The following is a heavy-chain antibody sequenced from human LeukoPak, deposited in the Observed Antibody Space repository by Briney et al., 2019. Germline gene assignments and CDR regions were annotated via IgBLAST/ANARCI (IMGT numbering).Heavy chain of an antibody. CDR3: ARGQRSSSWIIDY. CDR2: NNAANGNT. V-gene: IGHV1-3*02. D-gene: IGHD6-13*01. CDR1: GYTFTSYA. J-gene: IGHJ4*02. Sequence: ASETVSRKASGYTFTSYAKHWVRQAPAQRRKWMGWNNAANGNTEYSKEFQGRVTITRDTPESTAYMGVSSVRAEDMAVYYCARGQRSSSWIIDYWGQGTLVTVSS.